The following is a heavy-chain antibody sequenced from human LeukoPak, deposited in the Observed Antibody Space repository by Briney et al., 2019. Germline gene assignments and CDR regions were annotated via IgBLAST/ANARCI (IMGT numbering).Heavy chain of an antibody. D-gene: IGHD2-2*01. V-gene: IGHV3-74*01. CDR1: GFTFSRYW. Sequence: GGSLRLSCAASGFTFSRYWMHWVRQAPGKGLVWVSRINTDGSSTSYADSVKGRFTISRDNAKNTLYLQMNSLRAEDPAVYYCARYCSSTSCYYLDAFDIWGQGTMVTVSS. CDR3: ARYCSSTSCYYLDAFDI. J-gene: IGHJ3*02. CDR2: INTDGSST.